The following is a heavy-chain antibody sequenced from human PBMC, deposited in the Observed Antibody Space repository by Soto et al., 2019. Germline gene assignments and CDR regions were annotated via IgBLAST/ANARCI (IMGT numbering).Heavy chain of an antibody. J-gene: IGHJ3*01. CDR1: GFSFRNFA. D-gene: IGHD3-3*01. CDR2: ISDSGSHI. V-gene: IGHV3-23*01. Sequence: EVQLLASGGGLVQPGGSLRLSCVAPGFSFRNFAMSWIRQAPGKGLEWISGISDSGSHIYYADSVRGRFSISRDNPKFTVYRQRNRLKVNDSGVYYCGNFSSSYFSEDRFDLWGRGTMVTVSS. CDR3: GNFSSSYFSEDRFDL.